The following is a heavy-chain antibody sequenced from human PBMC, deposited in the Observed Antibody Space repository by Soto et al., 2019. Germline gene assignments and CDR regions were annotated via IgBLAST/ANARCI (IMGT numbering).Heavy chain of an antibody. Sequence: GASVKVSCKASGYTFTGYYMHWVRQAPGQGLEWMGWINPNSGGTNYAQKFQGWVTMTRDTSISTAYMELSRLRSDDTAVYYCARDREERFLEWLLYPRANWFDPWGQGTLVTVSS. CDR1: GYTFTGYY. J-gene: IGHJ5*02. V-gene: IGHV1-2*04. CDR3: ARDREERFLEWLLYPRANWFDP. CDR2: INPNSGGT. D-gene: IGHD3-3*01.